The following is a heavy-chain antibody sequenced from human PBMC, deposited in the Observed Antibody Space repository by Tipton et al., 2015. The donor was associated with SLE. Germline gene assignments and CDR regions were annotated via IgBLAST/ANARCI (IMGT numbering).Heavy chain of an antibody. Sequence: SLRLSCAASGFTFSSYWMSWVRQAPGKGLEWVANIKQDGSEKYYVDSVKGRFTISRDDAKNSLYLQMNSLRAEDTAVYYCARAEGIAAADDYWGQEPWSPSPQ. CDR1: GFTFSSYW. V-gene: IGHV3-7*01. J-gene: IGHJ4*01. CDR3: ARAEGIAAADDY. CDR2: IKQDGSEK. D-gene: IGHD6-13*01.